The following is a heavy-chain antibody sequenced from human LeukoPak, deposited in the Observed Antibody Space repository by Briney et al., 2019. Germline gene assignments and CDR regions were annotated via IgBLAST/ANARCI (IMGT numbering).Heavy chain of an antibody. Sequence: GGSLRLSCAASGFTFSSYSMNWVRQAPGKGLERVSYISSSSSTIYYADSVKGRFTISRDNAKNSLYLQMNSLRDEDTAVYYCARESTFGYYYYGMDVRGQGTTVTVSS. V-gene: IGHV3-48*02. CDR1: GFTFSSYS. CDR3: ARESTFGYYYYGMDV. CDR2: ISSSSSTI. J-gene: IGHJ6*02. D-gene: IGHD3-10*01.